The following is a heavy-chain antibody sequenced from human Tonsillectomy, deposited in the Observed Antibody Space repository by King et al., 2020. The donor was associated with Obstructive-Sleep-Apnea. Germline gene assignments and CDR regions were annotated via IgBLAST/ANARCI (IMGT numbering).Heavy chain of an antibody. CDR3: ARGAVTMVRGTRVDY. J-gene: IGHJ4*02. CDR2: ISTSSSYI. D-gene: IGHD3-10*01. Sequence: VQLVESGGGLVKPGGSLRLSCAASGFTFSSYSMNWVRQAPGEGLEWVSSISTSSSYIYYADSVKGRFTISRDNAKNSLYLQMNSLRAEDTAVYYCARGAVTMVRGTRVDYWGQGTLVTVSS. CDR1: GFTFSSYS. V-gene: IGHV3-21*01.